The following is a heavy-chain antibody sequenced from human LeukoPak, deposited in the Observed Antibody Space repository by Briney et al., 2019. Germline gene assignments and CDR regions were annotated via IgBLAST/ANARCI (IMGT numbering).Heavy chain of an antibody. CDR1: GFTLSSYA. CDR3: AKATGYLL. D-gene: IGHD1-14*01. CDR2: ISGGGGST. Sequence: PGGSLRLSCAASGFTLSSYAMSWVRQAPGKGLEWVSSISGGGGSTYDAGSVKGRFTISRDNSKDTLYLQMNSLRAEDTAVYYCAKATGYLLWGQGTLVTVSS. V-gene: IGHV3-23*01. J-gene: IGHJ4*02.